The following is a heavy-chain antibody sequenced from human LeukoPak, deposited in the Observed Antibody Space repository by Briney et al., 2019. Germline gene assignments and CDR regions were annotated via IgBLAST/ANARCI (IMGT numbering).Heavy chain of an antibody. CDR2: ISRSGTTV. V-gene: IGHV3-48*02. Sequence: GGFLRLSCAASGFTFSSYTVNWVRQAPGKGLEWVSYISRSGTTVYYADSVKGRFTISRDSAKNSLYLQMNSLRDEDTAVYYCARDDVYAFDIWGQGTMVTVSS. J-gene: IGHJ3*02. CDR1: GFTFSSYT. CDR3: ARDDVYAFDI.